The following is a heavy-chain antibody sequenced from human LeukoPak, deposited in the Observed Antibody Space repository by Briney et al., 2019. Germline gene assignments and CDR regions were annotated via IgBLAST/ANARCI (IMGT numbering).Heavy chain of an antibody. Sequence: ASVKVSCKASGYTFTGYYMHWVRQAPGQGLEWMGWINPNNGGTNYARNFQGRVTMTRDTSISTAYMELSRMISDDTAIYYCARNALGLSYWGQGTLVTVSS. CDR3: ARNALGLSY. V-gene: IGHV1-2*02. D-gene: IGHD2-8*01. CDR1: GYTFTGYY. CDR2: INPNNGGT. J-gene: IGHJ4*02.